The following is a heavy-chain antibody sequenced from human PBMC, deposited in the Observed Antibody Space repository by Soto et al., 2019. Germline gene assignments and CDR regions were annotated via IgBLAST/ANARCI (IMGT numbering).Heavy chain of an antibody. V-gene: IGHV3-9*01. CDR2: ISWNSGSI. CDR1: GFTFDDYA. D-gene: IGHD6-13*01. CDR3: ARDRTAAAGTPIFDY. J-gene: IGHJ4*02. Sequence: EVQLVESGGGLVQPGRSLRLSCAASGFTFDDYAMHWVRQAPGKGLEWVAGISWNSGSIDYADSVKGRFIISRDNAKNPLYLQMNSLRAEDTALYYCARDRTAAAGTPIFDYWGQGTLVTVSS.